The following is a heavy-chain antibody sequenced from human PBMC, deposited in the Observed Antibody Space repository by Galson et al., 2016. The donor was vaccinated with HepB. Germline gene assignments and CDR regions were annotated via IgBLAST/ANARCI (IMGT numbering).Heavy chain of an antibody. CDR1: GFTFSSYA. D-gene: IGHD2-8*01. CDR2: ISYDGSNK. V-gene: IGHV3-30*04. CDR3: AREGKDIVLVVYATKDYYGMDV. J-gene: IGHJ6*02. Sequence: SLRLSCAASGFTFSSYAMHWVRQAPGKGLEWVAVISYDGSNKYYADSVKGRFTISRDNSKNTLYLQMNSLRAEDTAVYYCAREGKDIVLVVYATKDYYGMDVWGQGTTATVSS.